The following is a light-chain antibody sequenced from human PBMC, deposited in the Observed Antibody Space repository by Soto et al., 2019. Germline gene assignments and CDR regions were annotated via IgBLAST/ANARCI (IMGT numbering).Light chain of an antibody. CDR1: SSDVGTYNL. CDR3: CSYAGSDTYVV. CDR2: EGS. Sequence: QSALTQPASVSGSPGQSITISCTGTSSDVGTYNLVSWYQQHPGKAPKLMIYEGSKRPSGVFNRFSGSQSGNTASLTISGLQAEDEADYYCCSYAGSDTYVVFGGGTKVTVL. J-gene: IGLJ2*01. V-gene: IGLV2-23*01.